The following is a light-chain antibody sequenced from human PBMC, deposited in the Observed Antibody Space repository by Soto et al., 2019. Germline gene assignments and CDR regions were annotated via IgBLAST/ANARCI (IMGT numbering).Light chain of an antibody. J-gene: IGLJ1*01. CDR1: SSDIGHYNY. CDR3: SSYTRISTYV. V-gene: IGLV2-14*03. Sequence: QSALTQPASVSGSPGQSIIISCTGTSSDIGHYNYVSWYQQHPGKAPKLMIHDVNNRPSGVSNRFSGSKPGNTASLTISGLQAEDEGDYYCSSYTRISTYVFGSGTKVTVL. CDR2: DVN.